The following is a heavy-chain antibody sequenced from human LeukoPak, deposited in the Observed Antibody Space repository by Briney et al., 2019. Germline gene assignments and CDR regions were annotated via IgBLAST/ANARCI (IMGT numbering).Heavy chain of an antibody. CDR1: GFTFSSYW. V-gene: IGHV3-7*01. D-gene: IGHD6-25*01. J-gene: IGHJ6*02. Sequence: GGSLRLSCAASGFTFSSYWMSWVRQAPGKGLEWVANIKQDGSEKYYVDSVKGRFTISRDNAKNSLYLQMNSLRAEDTAVYYCARDLAAAQYYYYYGVDVWGQGTTVTVSS. CDR3: ARDLAAAQYYYYYGVDV. CDR2: IKQDGSEK.